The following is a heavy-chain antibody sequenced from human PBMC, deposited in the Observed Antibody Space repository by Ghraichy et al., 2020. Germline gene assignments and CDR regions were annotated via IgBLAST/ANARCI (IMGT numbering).Heavy chain of an antibody. CDR1: GFSFSGYS. D-gene: IGHD4-23*01. V-gene: IGHV3-48*02. CDR3: ARGSRVVRFFYYDGMDV. CDR2: ITSSSRTV. Sequence: GGSLRLSCVGSGFSFSGYSMNWVRQSPGKGLEWVSYITSSSRTVPYADSVKGRFTISRDNAQNSLYLQMNSLRDEDTAMYYCARGSRVVRFFYYDGMDVWGQGTTVTVSS. J-gene: IGHJ6*02.